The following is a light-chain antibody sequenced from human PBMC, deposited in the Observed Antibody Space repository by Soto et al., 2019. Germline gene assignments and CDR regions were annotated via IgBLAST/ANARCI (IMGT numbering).Light chain of an antibody. Sequence: QSAPTQPAPLSGSSGPSITLSCPGNRSELGGYNSVSWYQHHPGKAPKLILYDVGDRPSGVFYRFSGSKSGNTASLTISGLQAADEADYFCSSYTSSMTNVFGSGTKVTVL. CDR1: RSELGGYNS. V-gene: IGLV2-14*03. J-gene: IGLJ1*01. CDR3: SSYTSSMTNV. CDR2: DVG.